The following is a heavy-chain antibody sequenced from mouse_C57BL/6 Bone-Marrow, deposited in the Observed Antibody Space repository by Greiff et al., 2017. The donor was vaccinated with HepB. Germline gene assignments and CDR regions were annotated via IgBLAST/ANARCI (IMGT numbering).Heavy chain of an antibody. D-gene: IGHD2-2*01. J-gene: IGHJ2*01. CDR3: ARAGKTSYYGYGDY. V-gene: IGHV1-50*01. CDR1: GYTFTSYW. Sequence: VQLQQPGAELVKPGASVKLSCKASGYTFTSYWMQWVKQRPGQGLEWIGEIDPSDSYTNYNQKFKGKATLTVDTSSSTAYMQLSSLTSEDSAVYYCARAGKTSYYGYGDYWGQGTTLTVSS. CDR2: IDPSDSYT.